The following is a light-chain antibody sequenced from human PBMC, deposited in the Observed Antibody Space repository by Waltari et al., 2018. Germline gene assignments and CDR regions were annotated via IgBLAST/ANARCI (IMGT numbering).Light chain of an antibody. J-gene: IGKJ1*01. CDR2: HAS. CDR1: QSIGIY. CDR3: QKYESLPAT. V-gene: IGKV3-20*01. Sequence: EIVLTQSPGTLSLSPGERATLSCRASQSIGIYLAWYQQRPGQAPRLLMYHASSRATGIPDRFSGSWSGTDFSLTISRLDPEDFAVYYCQKYESLPATFGQGTKVEIK.